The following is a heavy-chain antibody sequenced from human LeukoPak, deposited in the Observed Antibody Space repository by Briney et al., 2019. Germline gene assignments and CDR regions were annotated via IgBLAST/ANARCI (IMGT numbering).Heavy chain of an antibody. J-gene: IGHJ6*03. V-gene: IGHV4-34*01. D-gene: IGHD5-12*01. CDR2: INHSGST. Sequence: SETLSLTCAVYGGSFSGYYWSWIRQPLGKGLEWIGEINHSGSTNYNPSLKSRVTISVDTSKNQFSLNLSSATAADTAVYYCARDRSAYDYDKRWFYYYMDVWGKGTTVTISS. CDR1: GGSFSGYY. CDR3: ARDRSAYDYDKRWFYYYMDV.